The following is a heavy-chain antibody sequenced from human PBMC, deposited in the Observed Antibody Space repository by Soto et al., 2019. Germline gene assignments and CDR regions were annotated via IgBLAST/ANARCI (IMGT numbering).Heavy chain of an antibody. CDR3: AKSVAVAGAHIDY. J-gene: IGHJ4*02. V-gene: IGHV4-59*01. CDR2: VYYTGST. Sequence: ETLSLTCSVSGGSISGSYWSWIRQSPGKGLEWLGYVYYTGSTNYSPSLRSRVSISVDTSKNEFSLRLSSVTAADTAVYFCAKSVAVAGAHIDYWGQGTQVTLSS. D-gene: IGHD6-19*01. CDR1: GGSISGSY.